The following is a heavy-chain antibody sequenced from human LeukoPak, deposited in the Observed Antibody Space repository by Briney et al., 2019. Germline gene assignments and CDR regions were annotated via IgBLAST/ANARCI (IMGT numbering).Heavy chain of an antibody. CDR3: AKSIFGVVTRSAFDI. D-gene: IGHD3-3*02. Sequence: GGSLRLPCAASGFTFSSYAMSWVRQAPGKGLEWVSAISGSGGSTYYADSVKGRFTISRDNSKNTLYLQMNSLRAEDTAVYYCAKSIFGVVTRSAFDIRGQGTMVTVSS. V-gene: IGHV3-23*01. CDR2: ISGSGGST. J-gene: IGHJ3*02. CDR1: GFTFSSYA.